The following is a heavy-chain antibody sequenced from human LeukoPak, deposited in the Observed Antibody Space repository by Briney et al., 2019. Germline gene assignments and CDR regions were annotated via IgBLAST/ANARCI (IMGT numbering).Heavy chain of an antibody. J-gene: IGHJ5*02. CDR1: GGSISSSSYH. D-gene: IGHD3-22*01. CDR3: ARTLVVVITTKPFSYNWFDP. Sequence: PSETLPLTCTVSGGSISSSSYHWGWIRRPPGKGLEWIGSIYHSGSTYYNPSLKSRVTISVDTSKNQFSLKLSSVTAADTAVYYCARTLVVVITTKPFSYNWFDPWGQGTLVTVSS. V-gene: IGHV4-39*07. CDR2: IYHSGST.